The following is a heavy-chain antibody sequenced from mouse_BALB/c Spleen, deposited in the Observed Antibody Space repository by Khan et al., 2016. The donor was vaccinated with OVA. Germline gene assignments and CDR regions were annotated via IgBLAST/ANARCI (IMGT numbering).Heavy chain of an antibody. Sequence: EVQLQESGPELMKPGASVKISCKASGYSFTTYYIHWIMQSHGKSLEWIGYIDPFSGGTTYNQKFKGKATLTVDTSSSTAYIHLSNLTSEDSSVYCCTRHGYVAWFTYWGQGTLVTVSA. V-gene: IGHV1S135*01. CDR1: GYSFTTYY. J-gene: IGHJ3*01. CDR3: TRHGYVAWFTY. CDR2: IDPFSGGT. D-gene: IGHD2-2*01.